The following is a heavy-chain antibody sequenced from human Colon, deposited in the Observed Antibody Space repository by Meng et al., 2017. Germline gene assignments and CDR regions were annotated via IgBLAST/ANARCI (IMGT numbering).Heavy chain of an antibody. CDR3: ARDCVVRGVCAFDI. CDR1: GFTVSSNY. V-gene: IGHV3-66*02. J-gene: IGHJ3*02. Sequence: GGSLRLSCAASGFTVSSNYMSWVRQAPGKGLEWVSVIYSGGSTYYADSVKGRFTISRDNSKNTLYLQMNSLRVEDTAVYYCARDCVVRGVCAFDIWGQGTMVTVSS. CDR2: IYSGGST. D-gene: IGHD3-10*01.